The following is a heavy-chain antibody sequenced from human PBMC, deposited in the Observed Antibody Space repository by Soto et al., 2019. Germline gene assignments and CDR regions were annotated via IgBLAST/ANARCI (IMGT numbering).Heavy chain of an antibody. CDR2: IYYSGST. J-gene: IGHJ4*02. CDR3: ARRYGANFDY. D-gene: IGHD4-17*01. V-gene: IGHV4-59*08. CDR1: DGSISSYY. Sequence: SETLSLTCTVSDGSISSYYWNWIRQPPGKGLEWIGYIYYSGSTNYNPSLKSRVTISVDTSKNQFSLKLSSVTAADTAVYYCARRYGANFDYWGQGTLVTVSS.